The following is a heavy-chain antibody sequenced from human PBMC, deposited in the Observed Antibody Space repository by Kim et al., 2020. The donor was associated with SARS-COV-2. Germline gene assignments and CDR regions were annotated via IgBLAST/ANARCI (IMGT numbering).Heavy chain of an antibody. D-gene: IGHD3-3*01. J-gene: IGHJ4*02. CDR3: ARDWSGTTDY. CDR2: ST. Sequence: STYSNPSLKSRVTISVDTSKNQFSLKLSSVTAADTAVYYCARDWSGTTDYWGQGTLVTVSS. V-gene: IGHV4-39*02.